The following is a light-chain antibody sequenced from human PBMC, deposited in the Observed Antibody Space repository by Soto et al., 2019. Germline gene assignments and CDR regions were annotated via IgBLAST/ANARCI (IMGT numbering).Light chain of an antibody. CDR2: GAS. CDR3: QQYGSSPPWT. J-gene: IGKJ1*01. CDR1: QSVSSK. Sequence: ESVLTQSPATLSVSPGERATPSCRASQSVSSKLAWYQQKPGQAPRLLIYGASSRATGIPDRFSGSGSGTDFTLTISRLEPEDFAVYYCQQYGSSPPWTFGQGTKVDIK. V-gene: IGKV3-20*01.